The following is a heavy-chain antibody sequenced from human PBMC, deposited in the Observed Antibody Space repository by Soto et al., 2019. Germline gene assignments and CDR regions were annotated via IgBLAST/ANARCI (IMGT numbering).Heavy chain of an antibody. CDR3: ARDVFSREYCSGGSCRHYYYYYGMDV. CDR2: IYTSGST. Sequence: SETLSLTCTVSGGSISSYYWSWVRQPAGKGLEWIGRIYTSGSTNYNPSLKSRVTMSVDTSKNQFSLKLSSVTAADTAVYYCARDVFSREYCSGGSCRHYYYYYGMDVWGQGTTVTVSS. D-gene: IGHD2-15*01. J-gene: IGHJ6*02. CDR1: GGSISSYY. V-gene: IGHV4-4*07.